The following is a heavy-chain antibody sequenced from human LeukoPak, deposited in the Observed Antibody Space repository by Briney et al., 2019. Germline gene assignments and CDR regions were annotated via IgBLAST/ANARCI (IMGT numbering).Heavy chain of an antibody. V-gene: IGHV4-59*08. J-gene: IGHJ4*02. D-gene: IGHD3-22*01. CDR2: IYYSGST. Sequence: PSETLSLTCTVSGDSISSYYWSWIRQPPGKGLEWIGYIYYSGSTNYNPSLKSRVTISVDTSKNQFSLKLSSVTAADTAVYYCARQGDSSGYIFDYWGQGTLVTVSS. CDR1: GDSISSYY. CDR3: ARQGDSSGYIFDY.